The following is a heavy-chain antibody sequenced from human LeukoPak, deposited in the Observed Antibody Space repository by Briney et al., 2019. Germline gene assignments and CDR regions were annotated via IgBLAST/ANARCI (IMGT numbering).Heavy chain of an antibody. CDR1: GFTFTSSA. J-gene: IGHJ5*02. D-gene: IGHD2-15*01. CDR2: IWGSGGST. Sequence: TGGSLRLSCAASGFTFTSSAMSWVRQAPGKGLEWVSAIWGSGGSTYYADSVKGRFTISRDNSKNTLYLQMNSLRVEDTAVYYCAKDYEKVVVLEPSDPWGQGTLVTVSS. V-gene: IGHV3-23*01. CDR3: AKDYEKVVVLEPSDP.